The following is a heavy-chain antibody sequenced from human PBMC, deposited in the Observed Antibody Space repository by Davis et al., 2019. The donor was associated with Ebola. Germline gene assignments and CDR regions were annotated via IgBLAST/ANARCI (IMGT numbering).Heavy chain of an antibody. D-gene: IGHD6-13*01. CDR1: GFTSSSYE. Sequence: GGSLRLSCAASGFTSSSYEMNWIRQAPGKGLEWVANIKQDGSEKYYVDSVKGRFTISRDNAKNSLYLQMNSLRAEDTAVYYCARVLYSSPTNLYYYYDMDVWGQGTTVTVSS. CDR2: IKQDGSEK. V-gene: IGHV3-7*01. CDR3: ARVLYSSPTNLYYYYDMDV. J-gene: IGHJ6*02.